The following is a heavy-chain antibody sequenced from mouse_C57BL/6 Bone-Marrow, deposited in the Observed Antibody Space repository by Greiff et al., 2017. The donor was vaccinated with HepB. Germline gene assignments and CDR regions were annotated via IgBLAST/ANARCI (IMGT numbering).Heavy chain of an antibody. CDR2: INPYNGGT. D-gene: IGHD1-1*01. CDR3: ARPTVVAPLDY. J-gene: IGHJ2*01. Sequence: VQLKQSGPVLVKPGASVKMSCKASGYTFTDYYMNWVKQSHGKSLEWIGVINPYNGGTSYNQKFKGKATLTVDKSSSTAYMALNSLTTEDSAVYYCARPTVVAPLDYWGQGTTLTVSS. CDR1: GYTFTDYY. V-gene: IGHV1-19*01.